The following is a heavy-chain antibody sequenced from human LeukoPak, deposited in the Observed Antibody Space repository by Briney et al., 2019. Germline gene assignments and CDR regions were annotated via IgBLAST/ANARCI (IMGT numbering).Heavy chain of an antibody. CDR3: ARDHYGDSAFDS. J-gene: IGHJ4*02. CDR1: GFTFSDYY. CDR2: LSGSGGST. Sequence: GSLRLSCAASGFTFSDYYMSWIRQAPGKGLEWVSALSGSGGSTYYADSVRGRFTISRDNSKNILYLQMNSLRAEDTAVYYCARDHYGDSAFDSWGQGTLVTVSS. D-gene: IGHD4-17*01. V-gene: IGHV3-23*01.